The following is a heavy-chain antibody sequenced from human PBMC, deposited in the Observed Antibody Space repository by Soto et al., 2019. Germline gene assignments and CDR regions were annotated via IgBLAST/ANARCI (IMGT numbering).Heavy chain of an antibody. D-gene: IGHD1-1*01. CDR3: ASGNARHWFDP. J-gene: IGHJ5*02. V-gene: IGHV1-18*01. CDR1: GYTFTTYG. Sequence: QVQLVQSGAEVKEPGASVKVSCKASGYTFTTYGITWVRQAPGQGLEWMGWISAYNGDTYYAQKLQDRLTMTTDTSTTTAYMELRSLRSDDTAVYYCASGNARHWFDPWGQGTLVTVSS. CDR2: ISAYNGDT.